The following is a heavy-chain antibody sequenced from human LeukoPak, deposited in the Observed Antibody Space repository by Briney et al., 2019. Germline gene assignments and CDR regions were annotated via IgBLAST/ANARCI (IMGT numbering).Heavy chain of an antibody. CDR3: AKIDWGYYYGSGRIGGVDY. V-gene: IGHV3-30*18. CDR1: GFTFSSYG. CDR2: ISYDGSNK. J-gene: IGHJ4*02. D-gene: IGHD3-10*01. Sequence: PGRSLRLSCAASGFTFSSYGMHWVRQAPGKGLEWVAVISYDGSNKYYADSVKGRFTISRDNSKNTLYMQMNSLRAEDTAVYYCAKIDWGYYYGSGRIGGVDYWGQGTLVTVSS.